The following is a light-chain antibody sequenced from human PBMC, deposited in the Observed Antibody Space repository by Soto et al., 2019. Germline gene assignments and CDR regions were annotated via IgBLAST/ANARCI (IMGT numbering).Light chain of an antibody. J-gene: IGKJ2*01. CDR3: QQRSNWPMYT. CDR1: QSVSNY. CDR2: DAS. V-gene: IGKV3-11*01. Sequence: EIVLTQSPVTLSLSPGERATLSCRASQSVSNYLAWYQQKPGQAPRLLIYDASNRDAGIPARFSGSESGTDFPLTISSIEPEDFAVYYCQQRSNWPMYTFGQGTKLEIK.